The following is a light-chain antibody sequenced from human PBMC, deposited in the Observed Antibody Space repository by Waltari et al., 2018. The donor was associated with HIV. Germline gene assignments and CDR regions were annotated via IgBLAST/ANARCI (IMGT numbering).Light chain of an antibody. Sequence: QSVLTQPPSVSEAPRQRVTISCSGSSSNIGNNAVNWYQQLPGKAPKLLIYYDDLLPSVVSDRFSGSKSVTSASLAISGLQSEDEADYYCAAAWDDSLNGPVFGGGTKLTVL. J-gene: IGLJ2*01. CDR2: YDD. CDR1: SSNIGNNA. V-gene: IGLV1-36*01. CDR3: AAAWDDSLNGPV.